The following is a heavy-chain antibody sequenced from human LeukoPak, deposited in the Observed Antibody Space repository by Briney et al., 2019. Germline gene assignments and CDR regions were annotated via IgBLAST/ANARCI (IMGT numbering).Heavy chain of an antibody. J-gene: IGHJ3*02. D-gene: IGHD1-20*01. CDR3: AKTRITGTKAFDI. Sequence: PGGSLRLSCAASGFTFSNYAMSWVRQAPGKGLEWVSAISGSGGSTYYADSVKGRFTISRDNSKNTLYLQMNSLRAEGTAVCYCAKTRITGTKAFDIWGQGTMVTVSS. V-gene: IGHV3-23*01. CDR2: ISGSGGST. CDR1: GFTFSNYA.